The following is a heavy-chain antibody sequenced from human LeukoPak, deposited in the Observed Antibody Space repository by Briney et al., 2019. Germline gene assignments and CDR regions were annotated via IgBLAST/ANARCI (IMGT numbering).Heavy chain of an antibody. CDR2: VDYTGST. V-gene: IGHV4-59*08. CDR3: ARQGFTGAWSYWLDY. D-gene: IGHD6-19*01. Sequence: NPSETLSLTCTVSAGSISTYYWSWIRQSPGKGLEWIGYVDYTGSTIYNPSVKSRVTISVDRSRNQFFLRLKPVTAADTAVYYCARQGFTGAWSYWLDYWGQGILVTVSS. CDR1: AGSISTYY. J-gene: IGHJ4*02.